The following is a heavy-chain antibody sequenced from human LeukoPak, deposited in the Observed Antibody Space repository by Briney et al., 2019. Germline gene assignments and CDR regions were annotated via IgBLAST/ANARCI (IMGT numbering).Heavy chain of an antibody. CDR3: SNGIYSSSY. V-gene: IGHV3-7*01. Sequence: GGSLRLSCATSGFTFTRYWMSWIRQAPGRGLEWVANIKQDGSQQYYLDSVEGRFTISRDNAKNSLYLQMNNLRAEDTAVYYCSNGIYSSSYWGQGTLVTVSS. CDR1: GFTFTRYW. CDR2: IKQDGSQQ. J-gene: IGHJ4*02. D-gene: IGHD6-6*01.